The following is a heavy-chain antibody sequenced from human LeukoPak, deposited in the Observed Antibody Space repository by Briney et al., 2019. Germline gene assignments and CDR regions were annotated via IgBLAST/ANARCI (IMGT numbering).Heavy chain of an antibody. CDR1: GFTFSSYA. D-gene: IGHD2-2*01. CDR2: ISSSSSYI. V-gene: IGHV3-21*04. J-gene: IGHJ4*02. Sequence: PGGSLRLSCAASGFTFSSYAMNWVRQAPGKGLEWVSSISSSSSYIYYADSVKGRFTISRDNAKNSLYLQMNSLRAEDTAVYYCAREFPPASYAPRGMGLSWGQGTLVTVSS. CDR3: AREFPPASYAPRGMGLS.